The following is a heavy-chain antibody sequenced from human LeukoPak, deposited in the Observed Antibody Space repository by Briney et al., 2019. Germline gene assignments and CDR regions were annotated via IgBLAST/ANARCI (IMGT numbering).Heavy chain of an antibody. Sequence: GGSLRLSCAASGFTFDDYGMSWVRQAPGKGLEWVSGINWNGGSTGYADSMKGRFTISRDNAKNSLYLQMNSLRAEDTALYYCAREYSGSYFRAFDIWGQGTMVTVSS. V-gene: IGHV3-20*04. J-gene: IGHJ3*02. CDR1: GFTFDDYG. D-gene: IGHD1-26*01. CDR3: AREYSGSYFRAFDI. CDR2: INWNGGST.